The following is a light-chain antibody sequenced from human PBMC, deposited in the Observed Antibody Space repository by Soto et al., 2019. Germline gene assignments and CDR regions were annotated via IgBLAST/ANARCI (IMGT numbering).Light chain of an antibody. Sequence: QSALTQPPSASGSPGQSVTISCTGTSSDVGGYNYVSWYQQHPGKAPKLMIYDVSKRPSGVPDRFSGSKSGNTASLTVSGLQAEDEADYYCSSYAGNNNFVVFGGGTKLTVL. CDR3: SSYAGNNNFVV. CDR2: DVS. V-gene: IGLV2-8*01. J-gene: IGLJ2*01. CDR1: SSDVGGYNY.